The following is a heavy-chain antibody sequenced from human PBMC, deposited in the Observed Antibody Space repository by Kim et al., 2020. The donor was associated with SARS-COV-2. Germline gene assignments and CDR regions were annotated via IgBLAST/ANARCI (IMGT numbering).Heavy chain of an antibody. CDR1: GYSFTSYW. CDR3: ARQGGTGTRGSYYYGMDV. Sequence: GESLKISCKGSGYSFTSYWISWVRQMPGKGLEWMGRIDPSDSYTNYSPSFQGHVTISADKSISTAYLQWSSLKASDTAMYYCARQGGTGTRGSYYYGMDVWGQGTTVTVSS. D-gene: IGHD1-1*01. J-gene: IGHJ6*02. V-gene: IGHV5-10-1*01. CDR2: IDPSDSYT.